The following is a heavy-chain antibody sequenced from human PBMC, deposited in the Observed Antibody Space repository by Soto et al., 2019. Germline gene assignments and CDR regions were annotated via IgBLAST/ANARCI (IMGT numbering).Heavy chain of an antibody. D-gene: IGHD1-26*01. Sequence: QMLLVESGGGLVEPGGSLRLSCLASGFVFSDHYMSWIRQAPGKGLEWVAYTSRSGSKIYYADSVEGRFTISRDNSKNLFYLQMDSLRVDDTAVYYCGRDPELWDEKGATLPSVYYYGMDVWGQGATVTVS. CDR3: GRDPELWDEKGATLPSVYYYGMDV. CDR2: TSRSGSKI. CDR1: GFVFSDHY. V-gene: IGHV3-11*01. J-gene: IGHJ6*02.